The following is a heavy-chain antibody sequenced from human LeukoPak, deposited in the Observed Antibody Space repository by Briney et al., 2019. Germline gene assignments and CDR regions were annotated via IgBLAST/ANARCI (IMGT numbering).Heavy chain of an antibody. CDR3: TTGYSGYDYEFDY. Sequence: PGGSLRLSCAASGFTFSNAWMSWVRQAPGKGLEWVCRIKSKTDGGTTDYAAPGRGRFTISRDDSKNTLYLQMNSLKTEETAVYYCTTGYSGYDYEFDYWGQGTLVTVSS. CDR2: IKSKTDGGTT. CDR1: GFTFSNAW. D-gene: IGHD5-12*01. V-gene: IGHV3-15*01. J-gene: IGHJ4*02.